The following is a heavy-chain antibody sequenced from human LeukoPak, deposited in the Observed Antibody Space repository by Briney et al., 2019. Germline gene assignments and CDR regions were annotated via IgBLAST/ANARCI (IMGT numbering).Heavy chain of an antibody. CDR2: INPNSGGT. J-gene: IGHJ4*02. CDR1: GYTVTGCY. Sequence: GASVNVSCNASGYTVTGCYMHWVRQAPGQGLEWMGWINPNSGGTNYAQKFQGRVTMTRDTSISTAYMELSRLRSDDTAVYYCARGLRYCSGGSCDWGQGTLVTVSS. V-gene: IGHV1-2*02. D-gene: IGHD2-15*01. CDR3: ARGLRYCSGGSCD.